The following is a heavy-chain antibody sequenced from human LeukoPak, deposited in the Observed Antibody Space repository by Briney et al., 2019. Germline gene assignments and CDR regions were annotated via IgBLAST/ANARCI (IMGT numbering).Heavy chain of an antibody. CDR3: AREFCGDYSFDY. CDR2: IYYSGTT. J-gene: IGHJ4*02. D-gene: IGHD4-17*01. Sequence: SETLSLTCTVSGGSISTYYWNWIRQPPGKGLEWIGYIYYSGTTNYNPSLKSRVSMSVDTSKNQFSLKLSSVTAADTAVYYCAREFCGDYSFDYWGQGTLVTVSS. CDR1: GGSISTYY. V-gene: IGHV4-59*01.